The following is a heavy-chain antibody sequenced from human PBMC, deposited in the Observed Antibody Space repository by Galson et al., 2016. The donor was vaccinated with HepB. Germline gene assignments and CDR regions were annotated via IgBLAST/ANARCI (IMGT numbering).Heavy chain of an antibody. J-gene: IGHJ4*02. D-gene: IGHD3-16*02. CDR1: GGSVSSNRYY. CDR3: TRESGAFVPFGY. Sequence: ETLSLTCNVSGGSVSSNRYYWGWIRQAPGKGLEWLGEVSHSGTTRHNPSLKNRITISFDKSKSESFLKLNSVTAADTAMYYCTRESGAFVPFGYWGQGALVTVS. V-gene: IGHV4-39*07. CDR2: VSHSGTT.